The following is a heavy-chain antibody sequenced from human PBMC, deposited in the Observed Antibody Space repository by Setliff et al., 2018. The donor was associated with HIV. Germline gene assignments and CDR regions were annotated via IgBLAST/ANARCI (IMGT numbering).Heavy chain of an antibody. CDR3: ARDPILGGPDFFDY. CDR2: IKWNGGST. J-gene: IGHJ4*02. Sequence: GGSLRLSCAASGFTFDDYGMSWVRQAPGKGLEWVSDIKWNGGSTGYADSVKGRFTISRDNSKNTLFLQMNSLRPEDTAVYYCARDPILGGPDFFDYWGQGTLVTVSS. D-gene: IGHD1-26*01. V-gene: IGHV3-20*04. CDR1: GFTFDDYG.